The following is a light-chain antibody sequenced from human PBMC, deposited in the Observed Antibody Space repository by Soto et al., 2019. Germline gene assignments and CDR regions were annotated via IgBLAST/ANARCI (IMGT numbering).Light chain of an antibody. CDR1: SSDVGGYIY. Sequence: QSVLAQPASVSGSPGQSITISCTGTSSDVGGYIYVSWYQQHPGKAPKLMIYDVTSRPSGVSYRFSGSKSGNTASLTISGLQAEDEADYYCSSYTPSSSYVFGTGTNVNVL. J-gene: IGLJ1*01. CDR2: DVT. CDR3: SSYTPSSSYV. V-gene: IGLV2-14*01.